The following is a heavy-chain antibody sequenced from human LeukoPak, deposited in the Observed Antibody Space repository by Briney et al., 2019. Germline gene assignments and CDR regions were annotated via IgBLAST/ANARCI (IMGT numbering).Heavy chain of an antibody. Sequence: GRTLTLPCAAPTLTFITYTMNWVRQAPAKGLHRVSYITSSSTTIYYSYSVTGRFTISRDNAKHSLYLQMNSLRDDDTAVYYCARGHPLFDYWGQGALVTVSS. CDR3: ARGHPLFDY. J-gene: IGHJ4*02. CDR2: ITSSSTTI. V-gene: IGHV3-48*02. CDR1: TLTFITYT.